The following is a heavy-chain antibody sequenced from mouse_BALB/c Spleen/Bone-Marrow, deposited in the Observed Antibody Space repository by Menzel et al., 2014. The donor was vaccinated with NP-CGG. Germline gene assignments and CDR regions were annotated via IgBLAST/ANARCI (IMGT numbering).Heavy chain of an antibody. CDR2: IRNKANGYTT. CDR3: ARGVVATDY. V-gene: IGHV7-3*02. D-gene: IGHD1-1*01. CDR1: GFTFTDYY. J-gene: IGHJ2*01. Sequence: EVQGVESGGGLVQPGGSLRLSCATSGFTFTDYYMGWVRQPPGKALEWLGFIRNKANGYTTEYSTSVKGRFTISRDNSQSILYLQMNTLRAEDSATYYCARGVVATDYWGQGTTLTVSS.